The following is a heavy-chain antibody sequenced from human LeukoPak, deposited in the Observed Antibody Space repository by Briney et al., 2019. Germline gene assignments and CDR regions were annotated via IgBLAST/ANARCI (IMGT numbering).Heavy chain of an antibody. D-gene: IGHD1-26*01. J-gene: IGHJ3*01. CDR1: GYSFTSYW. V-gene: IGHV5-51*01. Sequence: PGESLKISCKGSGYSFTSYWIGWVRQMPGKGLEWMGIIYPGDSDTRYNPSLQGQVTISADKSINTACLQWSSLKASDTAMYYCARPMRVGAFSDAFDLWGQGTMVTVSS. CDR2: IYPGDSDT. CDR3: ARPMRVGAFSDAFDL.